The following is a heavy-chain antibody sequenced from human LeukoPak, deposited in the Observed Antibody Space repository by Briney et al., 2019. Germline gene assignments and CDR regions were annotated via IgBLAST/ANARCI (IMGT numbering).Heavy chain of an antibody. CDR1: GYTFTSYY. CDR2: INPSGGSA. V-gene: IGHV1-46*01. J-gene: IGHJ4*02. CDR3: ARDYYDSSGSYYFDY. Sequence: ASAKVSCKASGYTFTSYYMHWVRQAPGQGLEWMGIINPSGGSASYAQKFQGRVTMTRDTSTSTVYMELSSLRSEDTAVYYCARDYYDSSGSYYFDYWGQGTLVTVSS. D-gene: IGHD3-22*01.